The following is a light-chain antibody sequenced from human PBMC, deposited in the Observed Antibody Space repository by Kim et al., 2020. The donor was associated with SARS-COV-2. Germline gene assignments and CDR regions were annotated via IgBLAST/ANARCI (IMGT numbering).Light chain of an antibody. CDR2: WAS. CDR1: QTVLYNSNNKNY. CDR3: QQYYSTPPS. Sequence: DIVMTQSPDSLAVSLGERATLNCKSSQTVLYNSNNKNYLAWYQQKPGQAPKLLIYWASIRESGVSDRFSGSGSETDFTLTISSLQAEDVAVYYCQQYYSTPPSFGLGTKLEI. J-gene: IGKJ2*03. V-gene: IGKV4-1*01.